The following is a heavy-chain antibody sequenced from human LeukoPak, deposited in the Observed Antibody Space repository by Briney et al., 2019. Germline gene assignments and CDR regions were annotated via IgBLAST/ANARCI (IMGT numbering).Heavy chain of an antibody. CDR1: GFTFSDHY. Sequence: PGGSLRLSCAASGFTFSDHYMDWVRQAPGKGLEWVGRTRNKANSYTTEYAASVKGRFTISRDDSKNSLYLQMNSLKTEDTAVYYCAGGYLERDYWGQGTLVTVSS. CDR2: TRNKANSYTT. J-gene: IGHJ4*02. V-gene: IGHV3-72*01. CDR3: AGGYLERDY. D-gene: IGHD1-1*01.